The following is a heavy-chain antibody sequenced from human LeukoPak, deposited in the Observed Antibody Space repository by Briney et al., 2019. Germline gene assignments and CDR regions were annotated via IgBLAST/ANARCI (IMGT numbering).Heavy chain of an antibody. CDR1: GFTFSSYS. D-gene: IGHD3-22*01. J-gene: IGHJ4*02. V-gene: IGHV3-48*01. Sequence: GGSLRLSCAASGFTFSSYSMNWVRQAPGKGLEWVSYISSSSSTIYYADSVKGRFTISRDNAKNSLYLQMNSLRAEDTAVYYCAKGGITMIVVVIQYYFDYWGQGTLVTVSS. CDR2: ISSSSSTI. CDR3: AKGGITMIVVVIQYYFDY.